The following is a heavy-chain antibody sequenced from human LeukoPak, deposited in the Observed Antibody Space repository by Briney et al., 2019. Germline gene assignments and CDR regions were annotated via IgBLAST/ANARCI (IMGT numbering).Heavy chain of an antibody. CDR2: IYYSGST. CDR1: GGSISSYY. CDR3: ARSVEGYCSGDNCFSYSYYMDV. Sequence: SETLSLTCTVSGGSISSYYWSWIRQPPGKGLEWIGYIYYSGSTHYNPSLKSRVTISVDTSKNQFSLKLSSVTAADTAVYYCARSVEGYCSGDNCFSYSYYMDVWGKGTTVTVSS. D-gene: IGHD2-15*01. J-gene: IGHJ6*03. V-gene: IGHV4-59*01.